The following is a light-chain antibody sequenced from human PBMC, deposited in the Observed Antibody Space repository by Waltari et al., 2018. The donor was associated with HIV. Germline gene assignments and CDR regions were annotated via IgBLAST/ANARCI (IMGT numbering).Light chain of an antibody. CDR1: SSDVGDSHS. V-gene: IGLV2-11*01. CDR2: DVS. CDR3: CSYAGTYTYV. Sequence: QSALTQPRSVSGSPGQSVTISYTGTSSDVGDSHSVSWYQQHPGKAPKLMSYDVSKWPSGVPDRFSGSKSGNTASLTISGLQAEDEADYYCCSYAGTYTYVFGTGTKVTVL. J-gene: IGLJ1*01.